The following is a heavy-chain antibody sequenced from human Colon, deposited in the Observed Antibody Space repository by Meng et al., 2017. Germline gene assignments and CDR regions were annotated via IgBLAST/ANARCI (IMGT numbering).Heavy chain of an antibody. Sequence: GESLKISCAASGFTFSSYWMGWVRQGPGKGLEWVANIKQDGSEKYYVDSVKGRFTMSRDNAKNSLYMQMNSLRAEDTAVYYCVTTSRKTFEIWGQGTVVTVSS. CDR1: GFTFSSYW. V-gene: IGHV3-7*01. CDR2: IKQDGSEK. J-gene: IGHJ3*02. D-gene: IGHD1-26*01. CDR3: VTTSRKTFEI.